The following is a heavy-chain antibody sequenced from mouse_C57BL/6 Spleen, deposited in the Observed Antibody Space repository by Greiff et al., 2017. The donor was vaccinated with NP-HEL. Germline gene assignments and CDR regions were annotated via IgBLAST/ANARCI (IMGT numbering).Heavy chain of an antibody. D-gene: IGHD2-1*01. CDR1: GYTFTSYG. CDR3: ARKGSFYYGNYSGYAMDY. V-gene: IGHV1-81*01. CDR2: IYPRSGNT. Sequence: VMLKQSGAELARPGASVKLSCKASGYTFTSYGISWVKQRTGQGLEWIGEIYPRSGNTYYNEKFKGKATLTADKSSSTAYMELRSLTSEDSAVYFCARKGSFYYGNYSGYAMDYWGQGTSVTVSS. J-gene: IGHJ4*01.